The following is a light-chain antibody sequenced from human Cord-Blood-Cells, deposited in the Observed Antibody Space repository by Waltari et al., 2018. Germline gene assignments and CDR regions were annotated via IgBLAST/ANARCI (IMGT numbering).Light chain of an antibody. CDR2: EGS. J-gene: IGLJ2*01. CDR1: SSDVGSYNL. CDR3: CSYAGSSTVV. V-gene: IGLV2-23*01. Sequence: QSALTQPASVSGSPGQSITISCPGTSSDVGSYNLVSWYQQHPGKAPKHMMYEGSKRPSGVSNRFSGSKAGNTASLTISGLQAEDEADYYCCSYAGSSTVVFGGGTKLTVL.